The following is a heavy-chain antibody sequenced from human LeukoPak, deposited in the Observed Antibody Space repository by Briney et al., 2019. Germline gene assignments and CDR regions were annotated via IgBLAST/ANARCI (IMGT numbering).Heavy chain of an antibody. Sequence: GGSLRLSCAASGFIFSSYAMHWVRQAPGKGLEWVAVISYDGSNKYYADSVKSRFTISRDNSKNTLYLQMNSLRAEDTAVYYCARADHDYGVYFDYRGQGTLVTVSS. CDR3: ARADHDYGVYFDY. CDR1: GFIFSSYA. CDR2: ISYDGSNK. V-gene: IGHV3-30-3*01. D-gene: IGHD4-17*01. J-gene: IGHJ4*02.